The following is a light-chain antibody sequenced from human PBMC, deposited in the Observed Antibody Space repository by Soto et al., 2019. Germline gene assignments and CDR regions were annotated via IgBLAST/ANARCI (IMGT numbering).Light chain of an antibody. Sequence: QSALTQPRSLSGSPGQSVTISCTGTSSDVGGYNYVSWYQQHPGKAPKLMIYNVSKRPSGVPDRFSGSKSGNTASLTISGLQAEDEADYYCCSYAGSYYVFGNGTKLTVL. CDR2: NVS. J-gene: IGLJ1*01. V-gene: IGLV2-11*01. CDR1: SSDVGGYNY. CDR3: CSYAGSYYV.